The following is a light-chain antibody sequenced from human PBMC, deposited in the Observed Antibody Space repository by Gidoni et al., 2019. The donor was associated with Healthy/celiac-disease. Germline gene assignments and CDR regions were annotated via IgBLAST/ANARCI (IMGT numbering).Light chain of an antibody. Sequence: EIVLTQSPRTLSLSPGERATLSCRASQSVSSSYLAWYQQKPGQAPRLLIYGASSRATGIPDRFSGSGSGTDFTLTISRLEPEDFAVYYCQQYGSSPRYTFXXXTKLEIK. V-gene: IGKV3-20*01. J-gene: IGKJ2*01. CDR1: QSVSSSY. CDR2: GAS. CDR3: QQYGSSPRYT.